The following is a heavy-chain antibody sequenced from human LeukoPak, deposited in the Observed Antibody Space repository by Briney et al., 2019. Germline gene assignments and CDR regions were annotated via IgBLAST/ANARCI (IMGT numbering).Heavy chain of an antibody. CDR2: TRNKANSYTT. CDR1: GFTFSDHY. CDR3: ARAVRYGSGSYLLYYFDY. J-gene: IGHJ4*02. V-gene: IGHV3-72*01. Sequence: PGGSLRLSCAASGFTFSDHYMDWVRQAPGKGLEWVGRTRNKANSYTTEYAASVKGRFTISRDDSKNSLYPQMNSLKTEDTAVYYCARAVRYGSGSYLLYYFDYWGQGTLVTVSS. D-gene: IGHD3-10*01.